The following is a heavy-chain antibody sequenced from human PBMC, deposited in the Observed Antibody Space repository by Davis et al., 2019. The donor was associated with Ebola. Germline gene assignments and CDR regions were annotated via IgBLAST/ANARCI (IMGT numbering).Heavy chain of an antibody. CDR3: ARGYYDSTGNRYFDF. J-gene: IGHJ2*01. Sequence: GGSLRLSCAASGFIVSSNYMSWVRQAPGKGLEWVSVIYSGGTTNYADSVKGRFTISRHNSKNTLYLQINSLRAEDTAVYYYARGYYDSTGNRYFDFWGRGTLVTASS. V-gene: IGHV3-53*04. D-gene: IGHD3-22*01. CDR2: IYSGGTT. CDR1: GFIVSSNY.